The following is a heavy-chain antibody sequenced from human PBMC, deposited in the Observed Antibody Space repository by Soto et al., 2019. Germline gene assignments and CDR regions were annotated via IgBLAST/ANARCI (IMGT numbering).Heavy chain of an antibody. CDR3: AKDRGIYYGSGSYYI. V-gene: IGHV3-23*01. Sequence: GGSLRLSCAASGFTFSSYAMSWVRQAPGKGLEWVAAISASGGSTNYADSVKGRFAISRDNSKDTMYLRMNSLRAEDTAVYYCAKDRGIYYGSGSYYIWGRGTLVTVSS. J-gene: IGHJ4*02. CDR1: GFTFSSYA. D-gene: IGHD3-10*01. CDR2: ISASGGST.